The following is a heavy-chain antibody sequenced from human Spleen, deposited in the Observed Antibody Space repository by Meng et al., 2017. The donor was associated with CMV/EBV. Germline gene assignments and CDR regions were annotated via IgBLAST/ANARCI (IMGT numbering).Heavy chain of an antibody. D-gene: IGHD3-22*01. J-gene: IGHJ5*02. CDR1: GFTFSTYW. V-gene: IGHV3-21*04. CDR2: ISSSRSYI. Sequence: GESLKISCAASGFTFSTYWMNWVRQAPGKGLEWVASISSSRSYINYADPVKGRFTISRDNAKDSLYLQMSSLRAEDTAMYYCARPLGGSDSSQGADNWFDPWGQGTLVTVSS. CDR3: ARPLGGSDSSQGADNWFDP.